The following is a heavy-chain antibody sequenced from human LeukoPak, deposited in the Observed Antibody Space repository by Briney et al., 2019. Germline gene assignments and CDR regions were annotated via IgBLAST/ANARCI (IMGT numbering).Heavy chain of an antibody. J-gene: IGHJ4*02. CDR1: GFTFSSYA. CDR3: ATSGYSYGTFDY. V-gene: IGHV3-23*01. CDR2: ISGSGGST. Sequence: PGGSLRLSCAASGFTFSSYAMSWVRQAPGKVLEWVSAISGSGGSTYYADSVKGRFTISRDNSKNTLYLQMNSLRAEDTAVYYCATSGYSYGTFDYWGQGTLVTVSS. D-gene: IGHD5-18*01.